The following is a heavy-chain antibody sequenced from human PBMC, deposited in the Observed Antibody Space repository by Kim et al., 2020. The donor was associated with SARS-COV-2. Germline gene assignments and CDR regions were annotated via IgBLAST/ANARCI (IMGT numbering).Heavy chain of an antibody. V-gene: IGHV1-58*01. CDR2: TVVGSGKT. CDR3: AARTMTGWG. CDR1: GLSFTGSA. J-gene: IGHJ4*02. D-gene: IGHD3-22*01. Sequence: SVKVSCKASGLSFTGSAVQWVRQARGQRLEWIGWTVVGSGKTNYAQKFQERVTISRDMSTSTAYMELSSLRSEDTAVYYCAARTMTGWGWGQGTLVTVSS.